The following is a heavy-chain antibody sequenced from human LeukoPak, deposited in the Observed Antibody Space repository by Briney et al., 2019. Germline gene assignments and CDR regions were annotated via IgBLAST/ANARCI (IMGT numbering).Heavy chain of an antibody. Sequence: GGSLRLSCAASGFTFSDYYMSWIRQAPGKGLEWVSYISSSGSTIYYADSVKGRFTISRDNAKNSLYLQMNSLRAEETAVYYCARDSHDRFDSFYYYYGMDVWGQGTTVTVSS. V-gene: IGHV3-11*01. J-gene: IGHJ6*02. CDR3: ARDSHDRFDSFYYYYGMDV. D-gene: IGHD3-9*01. CDR2: ISSSGSTI. CDR1: GFTFSDYY.